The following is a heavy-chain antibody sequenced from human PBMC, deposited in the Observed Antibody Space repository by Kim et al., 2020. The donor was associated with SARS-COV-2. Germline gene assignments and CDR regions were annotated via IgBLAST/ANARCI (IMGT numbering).Heavy chain of an antibody. Sequence: YSPSFQGQVTLSADKSISTTYLQWSSLKASDTAMYYCARLAHGGGYGMDVWGQGTTVTVSS. CDR3: ARLAHGGGYGMDV. V-gene: IGHV5-51*01. D-gene: IGHD3-16*01. J-gene: IGHJ6*02.